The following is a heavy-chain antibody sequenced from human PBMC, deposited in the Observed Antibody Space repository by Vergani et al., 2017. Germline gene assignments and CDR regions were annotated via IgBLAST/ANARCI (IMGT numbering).Heavy chain of an antibody. V-gene: IGHV4-59*01. CDR1: GGSISSYY. CDR2: SYYSGST. J-gene: IGHJ6*03. Sequence: QVQLQESGPGLVKPSETLSLTCTVSGGSISSYYWSWILQPPGKGLEWFGYSYYSGSTNYNPSLKRRVTISVDTSKNQFSLKLSSVTAADTAVYYCARASRDWNGIYYYYYMDVWGKGTTVTVSS. CDR3: ARASRDWNGIYYYYYMDV. D-gene: IGHD1-1*01.